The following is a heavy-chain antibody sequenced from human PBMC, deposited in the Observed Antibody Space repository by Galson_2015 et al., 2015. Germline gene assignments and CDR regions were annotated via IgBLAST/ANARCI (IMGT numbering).Heavy chain of an antibody. V-gene: IGHV4-34*01. CDR1: GGSFRGYY. CDR3: ARGYGSGSFYSY. J-gene: IGHJ4*02. Sequence: TLSLTCAVYGGSFRGYYRSWIRQPPGKGLEWIGEINHSGSTNYNPSLKSRVTISLDASKNQFSLKLTSVTAADTAVYYCARGYGSGSFYSYWGQGTLVTVSS. D-gene: IGHD3-10*01. CDR2: INHSGST.